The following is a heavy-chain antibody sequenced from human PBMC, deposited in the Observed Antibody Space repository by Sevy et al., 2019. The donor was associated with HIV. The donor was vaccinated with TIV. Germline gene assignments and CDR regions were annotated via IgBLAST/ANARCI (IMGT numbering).Heavy chain of an antibody. V-gene: IGHV4-59*13. J-gene: IGHJ4*02. CDR3: GRVGLASYFFDS. Sequence: SETLSLTCTVSGGSISSYYWSWIRQPPGKGLEWVGYIYSSGSTNYTPSLKSRVTISVDTSKNQFSLKLSSVTAADTAVYYCGRVGLASYFFDSWCQGNLVTVSS. D-gene: IGHD1-26*01. CDR2: IYSSGST. CDR1: GGSISSYY.